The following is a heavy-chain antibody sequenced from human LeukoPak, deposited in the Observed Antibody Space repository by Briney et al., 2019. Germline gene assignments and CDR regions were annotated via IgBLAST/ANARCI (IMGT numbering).Heavy chain of an antibody. CDR1: GASISSSTDY. CDR2: IYYSGST. CDR3: ARVYGGYDFNYYYYYMDV. J-gene: IGHJ6*03. V-gene: IGHV4-39*07. D-gene: IGHD5-12*01. Sequence: SETLSLTCTVSGASISSSTDYWGWIRQPPGEGLEWIANIYYSGSTYYNPSLKSRVTISLDTSRNQFSLKLTSVTAADTAVYYCARVYGGYDFNYYYYYMDVWGKGTTVTISS.